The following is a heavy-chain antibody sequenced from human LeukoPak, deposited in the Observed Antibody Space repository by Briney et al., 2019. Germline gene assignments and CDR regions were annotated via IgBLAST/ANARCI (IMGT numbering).Heavy chain of an antibody. V-gene: IGHV1-2*02. J-gene: IGHJ4*02. Sequence: GASVKVSCKASGYTFTDYYMHWVRQAPGQGLEWMGWINPNSGVTNYAQKFQGRVTMTRDTSISTAYMELSRLRSDDMAVYYCARARLAAGHDYWGQGTLVTVSS. CDR1: GYTFTDYY. D-gene: IGHD6-13*01. CDR2: INPNSGVT. CDR3: ARARLAAGHDY.